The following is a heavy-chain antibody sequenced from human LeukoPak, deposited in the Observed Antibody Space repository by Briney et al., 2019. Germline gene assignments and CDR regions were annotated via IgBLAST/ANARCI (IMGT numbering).Heavy chain of an antibody. J-gene: IGHJ6*02. Sequence: SETLSLTCTVSGASISSYYWSWIRQPPGKGLEWIGYIDYSGSTNYTPSLKSRVTISVDTSKNQFSLKLSSVTAADTALYYCAREAWVSGDSKYRYYGIDVWGQGTTVTASS. V-gene: IGHV4-59*01. CDR2: IDYSGST. CDR1: GASISSYY. D-gene: IGHD4-17*01. CDR3: AREAWVSGDSKYRYYGIDV.